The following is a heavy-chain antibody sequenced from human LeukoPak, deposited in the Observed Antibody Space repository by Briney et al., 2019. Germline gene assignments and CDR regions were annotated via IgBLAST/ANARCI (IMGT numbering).Heavy chain of an antibody. D-gene: IGHD3-16*01. CDR1: GFTFSSYW. CDR2: INHNGNVD. Sequence: GGSLRLSCAASGFTFSSYWMNWARQAPGKGLEWVASINHNGNVDYYVDSVKGRFTISRDNTKNSLYLQMSNLRAEDTAVYFCARGGGLDVWGQGATVTVSS. CDR3: ARGGGLDV. V-gene: IGHV3-7*03. J-gene: IGHJ6*02.